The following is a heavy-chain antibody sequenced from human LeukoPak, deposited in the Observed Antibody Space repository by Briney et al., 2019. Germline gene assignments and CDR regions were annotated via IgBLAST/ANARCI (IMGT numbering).Heavy chain of an antibody. V-gene: IGHV1-18*01. CDR2: ISGYNGNT. CDR3: VRQVEIVMALPDY. Sequence: GASVKVSCKASGYSFSTYGITWVRQAPGQGLEWMGWISGYNGNTNFAQKFQGRLIMTTDTSTTTAYMELRSLRSDDTAVYYCVRQVEIVMALPDYWGQGTLVTVSS. D-gene: IGHD5-12*01. CDR1: GYSFSTYG. J-gene: IGHJ4*02.